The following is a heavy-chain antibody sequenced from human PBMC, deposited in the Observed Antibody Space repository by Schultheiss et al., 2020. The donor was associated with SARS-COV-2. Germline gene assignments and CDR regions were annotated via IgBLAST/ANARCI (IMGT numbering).Heavy chain of an antibody. D-gene: IGHD3-22*01. CDR2: IRSKAYGGTT. V-gene: IGHV3-49*04. Sequence: GESLKISCAASGFTVSSNYMSWVRQAPGKGLEWVGFIRSKAYGGTTEYAASVKGRFTISRDDSKNIAYLQMNSLKTEDTAVYYCTRDVLDYYDSSDYYYGYWGQGTLVTVSS. J-gene: IGHJ4*02. CDR1: GFTVSSNY. CDR3: TRDVLDYYDSSDYYYGY.